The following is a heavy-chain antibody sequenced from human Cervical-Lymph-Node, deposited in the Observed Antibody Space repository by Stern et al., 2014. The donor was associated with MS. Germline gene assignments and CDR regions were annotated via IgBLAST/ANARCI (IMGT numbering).Heavy chain of an antibody. D-gene: IGHD2-21*02. Sequence: QVQLVQSGGGLVKPGGSLRLSCAASGFTFSDSYMSWIRQAPGKGLEWVSYISSSSSYTNYADSVKGRFTISRDNAKNSLYLQMNSLRAEDTAVYYCARDTPGDGLNYWGQGTLVTVSS. V-gene: IGHV3-11*06. CDR3: ARDTPGDGLNY. CDR2: ISSSSSYT. J-gene: IGHJ4*02. CDR1: GFTFSDSY.